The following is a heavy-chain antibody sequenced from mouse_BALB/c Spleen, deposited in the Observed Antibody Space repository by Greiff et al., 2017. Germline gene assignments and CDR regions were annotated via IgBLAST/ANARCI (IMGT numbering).Heavy chain of an antibody. V-gene: IGHV1-54*01. D-gene: IGHD2-10*02. J-gene: IGHJ4*01. CDR2: INPGSGGT. CDR3: ARRGYAYAMDY. CDR1: GYAFTNYL. Sequence: VQLVESGAELVRPGTSVKVSCKASGYAFTNYLIEWVKQRPGQGLEWIGVINPGSGGTNYNEKFKGKATLTADKSSSTAYMQLSSLTSDDSAVYFCARRGYAYAMDYWGQGTSVTVSS.